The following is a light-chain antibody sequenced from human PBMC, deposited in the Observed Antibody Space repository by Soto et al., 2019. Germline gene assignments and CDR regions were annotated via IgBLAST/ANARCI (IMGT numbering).Light chain of an antibody. CDR2: KAS. CDR3: QHYSTYPWA. J-gene: IGKJ1*01. Sequence: DIQMTQSPSALSVSVGDRVTITCRASQGISSWLAWYQQKPGKAPKVLIYKASSLASGVPSRFSGSGSGTEFTPTNSSLQPNDCATYNCQHYSTYPWASSQGTTVEIK. V-gene: IGKV1-5*03. CDR1: QGISSW.